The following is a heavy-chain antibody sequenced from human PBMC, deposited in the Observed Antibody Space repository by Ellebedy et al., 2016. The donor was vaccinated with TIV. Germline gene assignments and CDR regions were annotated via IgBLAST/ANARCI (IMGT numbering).Heavy chain of an antibody. CDR2: ISYSGST. J-gene: IGHJ3*02. Sequence: MPSETLSLTCTVSGGSISSYYWSWIRQPPGKGLEWIGYISYSGSTHYNPSLNSRVTISLDTSKDQFSLRLTSVTAADTAVYYCARVVWQQPVSYAFDIWGQGTMVTVSS. V-gene: IGHV4-59*08. CDR1: GGSISSYY. CDR3: ARVVWQQPVSYAFDI. D-gene: IGHD6-13*01.